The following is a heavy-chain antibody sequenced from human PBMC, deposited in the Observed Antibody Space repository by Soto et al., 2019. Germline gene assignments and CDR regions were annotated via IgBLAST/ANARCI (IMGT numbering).Heavy chain of an antibody. V-gene: IGHV2-5*01. CDR2: IYWNDDK. CDR1: GFSLSTSGVG. Sequence: QITLKESGPTLVKPTQTLTLTCTFSGFSLSTSGVGVGWIRQPPGKALEWLALIYWNDDKRYSPSLKSRLTITKDTSKNQGVLTMTNMDPVDTATYYCAHAYSSGWFGWFDPWGQGTLVTVSS. CDR3: AHAYSSGWFGWFDP. D-gene: IGHD6-19*01. J-gene: IGHJ5*02.